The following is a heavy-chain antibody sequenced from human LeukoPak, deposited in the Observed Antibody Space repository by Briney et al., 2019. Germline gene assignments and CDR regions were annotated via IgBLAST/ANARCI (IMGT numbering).Heavy chain of an antibody. CDR2: IYYSGST. Sequence: SETLCLTCTVSGGSISSYYWSWIRQPPGKGLEWIGYIYYSGSTNYNPSLKSRVTISVDTSKNQFSLKLSSVTAADTAVYYCARVGGVGDTLSFDYWGQGTLVTVSS. CDR1: GGSISSYY. J-gene: IGHJ4*02. D-gene: IGHD1-26*01. CDR3: ARVGGVGDTLSFDY. V-gene: IGHV4-59*01.